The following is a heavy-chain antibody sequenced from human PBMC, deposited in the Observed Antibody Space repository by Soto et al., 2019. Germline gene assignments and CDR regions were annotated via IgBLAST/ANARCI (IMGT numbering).Heavy chain of an antibody. J-gene: IGHJ3*02. D-gene: IGHD5-12*01. CDR3: AREDSGYVEDAFDI. CDR2: IWYDGSNK. CDR1: GFTFSSYG. V-gene: IGHV3-33*01. Sequence: PGGSLRLSCAASGFTFSSYGMHWVRQAPGKGLEWVAVIWYDGSNKYYADSVKGRFTISRDNSKNTLYLQMNSLRAEDTAVYYCAREDSGYVEDAFDIWGQGTMVTVSS.